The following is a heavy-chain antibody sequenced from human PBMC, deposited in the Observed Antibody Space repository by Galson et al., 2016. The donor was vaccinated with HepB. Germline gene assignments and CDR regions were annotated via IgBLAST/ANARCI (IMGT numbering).Heavy chain of an antibody. J-gene: IGHJ4*02. V-gene: IGHV3-23*01. CDR1: GFTFSDYA. Sequence: SLRLSCAASGFTFSDYAMNWVRQAPGKGLEWVSVISGSGGATYYADSVKGRFTISRDNSKNTLYLQMNSLRADDTALYYCAKDRDHFGDYVFDYWGQGTLVTVSS. D-gene: IGHD4-17*01. CDR2: ISGSGGAT. CDR3: AKDRDHFGDYVFDY.